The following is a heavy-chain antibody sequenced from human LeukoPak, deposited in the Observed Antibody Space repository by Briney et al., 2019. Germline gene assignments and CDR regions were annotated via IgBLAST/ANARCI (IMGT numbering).Heavy chain of an antibody. CDR3: ARGLTYYFDSSGYYVTDAFDI. Sequence: SETLSLTCTVSGGFISSYYWSWIRQPPGKGLEWIGYIYYSGSTNYNPSLKSRVTISVDTSKNQFSLKLTSVTAADTAVYYCARGLTYYFDSSGYYVTDAFDIWGQGTMVTVSS. V-gene: IGHV4-59*01. J-gene: IGHJ3*02. CDR2: IYYSGST. CDR1: GGFISSYY. D-gene: IGHD3-22*01.